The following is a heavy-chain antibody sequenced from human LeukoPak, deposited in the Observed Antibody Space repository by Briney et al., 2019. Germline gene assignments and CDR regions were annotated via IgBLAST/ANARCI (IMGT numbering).Heavy chain of an antibody. V-gene: IGHV3-7*03. CDR3: VRDSYTREWHEIESDY. J-gene: IGHJ4*02. CDR2: IKQDGSLT. Sequence: GGSLRLSCATAGFIFSDFWMTWVRRAPGKGLEWVANIKQDGSLTFYMGSAKGRFTIFRDNAKSSLYLQMNSLRVGDTAIYYCVRDSYTREWHEIESDYWGQGTLVTVSS. D-gene: IGHD6-13*01. CDR1: GFIFSDFW.